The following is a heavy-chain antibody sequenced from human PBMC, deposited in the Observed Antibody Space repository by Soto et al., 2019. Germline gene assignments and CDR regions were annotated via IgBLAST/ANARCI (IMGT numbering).Heavy chain of an antibody. D-gene: IGHD6-13*01. Sequence: PSETLSLTCSVSGGSVSSGIYYWSWIRQPPGKGLEWIGYTYYSGSTNYNPSLKSRVTILVDTSKNQFSLKLNSVTAADTAVYYCAREPLIAAAGPFYYYYNFMDVWAKVTTVSISS. CDR2: TYYSGST. J-gene: IGHJ6*03. V-gene: IGHV4-61*01. CDR1: GGSVSSGIYY. CDR3: AREPLIAAAGPFYYYYNFMDV.